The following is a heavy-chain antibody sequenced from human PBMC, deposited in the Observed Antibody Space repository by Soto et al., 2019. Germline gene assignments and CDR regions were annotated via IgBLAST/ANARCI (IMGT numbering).Heavy chain of an antibody. D-gene: IGHD3-3*01. Sequence: GGSLRLACAVSGFTFSSHWMHWVRQAPGKGPMWVSRINSDGSTTNYADSVKGRFTISRDNAKKTLYLQMNSLRVDDTAVYYCARDSSPYYDFWSGFYTYFDYWGQGALVTVSS. V-gene: IGHV3-74*01. J-gene: IGHJ4*02. CDR3: ARDSSPYYDFWSGFYTYFDY. CDR1: GFTFSSHW. CDR2: INSDGSTT.